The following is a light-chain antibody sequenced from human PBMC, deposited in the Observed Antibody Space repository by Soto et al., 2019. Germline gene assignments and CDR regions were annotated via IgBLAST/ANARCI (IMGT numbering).Light chain of an antibody. CDR1: SSDVGGYNY. J-gene: IGLJ2*01. Sequence: QSALTQPRSVSVSPGQSVTISCTGTSSDVGGYNYVSWYQQHPGKAPKLMIYDVSKRPSGVPDRFSGSKSGNTASLTISGLQAEDEADYYCCSYAGRYSVFGGGTKVTVL. V-gene: IGLV2-11*01. CDR2: DVS. CDR3: CSYAGRYSV.